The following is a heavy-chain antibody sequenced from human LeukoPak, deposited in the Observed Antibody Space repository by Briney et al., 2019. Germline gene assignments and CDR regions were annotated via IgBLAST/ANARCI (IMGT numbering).Heavy chain of an antibody. Sequence: SETLSLTCTVSGGSVSTSDYYWGWIRQSPVQGLEWIGDVFYTGKTNYNPSLRGRATISIDTSKNQFSLKLTYVTAADSAVYYCARVFDSWGQGTLVTVSS. CDR3: ARVFDS. V-gene: IGHV4-39*07. CDR1: GGSVSTSDYY. CDR2: VFYTGKT. J-gene: IGHJ4*02.